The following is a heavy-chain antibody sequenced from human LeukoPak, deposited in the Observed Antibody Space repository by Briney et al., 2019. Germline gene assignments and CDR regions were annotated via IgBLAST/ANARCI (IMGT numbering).Heavy chain of an antibody. J-gene: IGHJ1*01. CDR1: GYTFTGYY. CDR2: INPNSGGT. CDR3: ARDLLGGSGSPKH. V-gene: IGHV1-2*02. Sequence: ASVKVSCKASGYTFTGYYMHWVRQAPGQGLEWMGWINPNSGGTNYAQKFQGRVTMTRDTSISTAYMELSRLRSDDTAVYYCARDLLGGSGSPKHWGQGTLVTVSS. D-gene: IGHD3-10*01.